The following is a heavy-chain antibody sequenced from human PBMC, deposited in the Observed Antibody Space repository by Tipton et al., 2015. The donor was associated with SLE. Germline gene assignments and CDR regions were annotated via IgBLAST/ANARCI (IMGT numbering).Heavy chain of an antibody. CDR3: ARESLRVRGGNYYYYMDV. D-gene: IGHD3-10*01. CDR1: GFTFSDYY. CDR2: ISSSSSYT. J-gene: IGHJ6*03. V-gene: IGHV3-11*05. Sequence: GSLRLSCAASGFTFSDYYMSWIRQAPGKGLEWVSYISSSSSYTNYADSVKGRFTISRDNAKNSLYLQMNSLRAEDTAVYYCARESLRVRGGNYYYYMDVWGKGTTVTVSS.